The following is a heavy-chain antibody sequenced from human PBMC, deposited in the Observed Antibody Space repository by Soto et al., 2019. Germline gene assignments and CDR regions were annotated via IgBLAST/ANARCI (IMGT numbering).Heavy chain of an antibody. V-gene: IGHV4-39*01. CDR1: GGSISSSSYY. CDR3: ASSADCSSTSCYYGLGWFDP. D-gene: IGHD2-2*01. Sequence: SETLSLTCTVSGGSISSSSYYWGWIRQPPGKGLEWIGSIYYSGSTYYNPSLKSRVTISVDTSKNQFSLKLSSVTAADTAVYYCASSADCSSTSCYYGLGWFDPWGQGTLGTVAS. J-gene: IGHJ5*02. CDR2: IYYSGST.